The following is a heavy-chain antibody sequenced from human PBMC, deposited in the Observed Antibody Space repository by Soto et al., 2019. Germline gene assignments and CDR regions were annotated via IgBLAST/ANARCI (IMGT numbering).Heavy chain of an antibody. CDR3: VRGVGNYYHGMDV. Sequence: QVHLVESGGGVVQPGRSLKLSCAASGFSLSTSGMHWVRQAPGKGLEWLAVIRYDGSIKNYADSVKGGFTISRDNSKDTVYLQMNSLTAEDMAVYYCVRGVGNYYHGMDVWGQGTTVTVSS. J-gene: IGHJ6*02. CDR2: IRYDGSIK. CDR1: GFSLSTSG. V-gene: IGHV3-33*01. D-gene: IGHD3-10*01.